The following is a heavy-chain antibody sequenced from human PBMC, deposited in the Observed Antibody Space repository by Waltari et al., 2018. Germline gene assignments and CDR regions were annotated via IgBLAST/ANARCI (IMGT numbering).Heavy chain of an antibody. D-gene: IGHD3-10*01. CDR1: GASISISTHY. CDR2: VHYTGKT. CDR3: ARSFGGSGSYKFDT. Sequence: RLQESGPGRMKPSETLSLICTVSGASISISTHYWGWIRQTPGMGPEWIGSVHYTGKTYNNPSLESRVSVSVDTSKNLFSLELTSVTAADTATYFWARSFGGSGSYKFDTWGRGILVSVSS. J-gene: IGHJ4*02. V-gene: IGHV4-39*02.